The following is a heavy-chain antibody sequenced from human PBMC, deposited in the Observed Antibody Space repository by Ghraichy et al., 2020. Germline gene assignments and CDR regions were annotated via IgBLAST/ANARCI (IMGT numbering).Heavy chain of an antibody. CDR3: AKAIPDYYYGMDV. CDR1: GFTFSSNG. V-gene: IGHV3-30*18. Sequence: GGSLRLSCAASGFTFSSNGMHWVRQAPGKGLEWVAVISYDGSNKYYADSVKGRFTISRDNSKNTLYLQMNSLRAEDTAVYYCAKAIPDYYYGMDVWGQGTTVTVSS. J-gene: IGHJ6*02. D-gene: IGHD2-2*02. CDR2: ISYDGSNK.